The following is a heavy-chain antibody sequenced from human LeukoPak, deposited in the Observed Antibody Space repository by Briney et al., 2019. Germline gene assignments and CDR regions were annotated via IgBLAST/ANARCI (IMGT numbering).Heavy chain of an antibody. Sequence: SETLSLTCTVSGGSIGSGGYYWSWIRQHPGKGLEWIGYIYYSGSTNYNPSLKSRVTISVGTSKNQFSLKLSSVTAADTAVYYCARHQAGYYYDSPAAFDIWGQGTMVTVSS. CDR1: GGSIGSGGYY. CDR3: ARHQAGYYYDSPAAFDI. CDR2: IYYSGST. J-gene: IGHJ3*02. D-gene: IGHD3-22*01. V-gene: IGHV4-61*08.